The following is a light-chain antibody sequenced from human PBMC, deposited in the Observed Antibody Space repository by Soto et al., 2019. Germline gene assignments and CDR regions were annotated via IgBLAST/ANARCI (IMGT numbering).Light chain of an antibody. V-gene: IGLV1-40*01. J-gene: IGLJ1*01. Sequence: QSALTQPPSVSGAPGQRLTLSCTGTSTNIGACYDVYWYQQLPGAAPKVIIYGNTNRPSGVPDRFSGSKSGPSASLVITGLQAADEADYYCLAYDKSLSGYVFGAGTKVTVL. CDR2: GNT. CDR3: LAYDKSLSGYV. CDR1: STNIGACYD.